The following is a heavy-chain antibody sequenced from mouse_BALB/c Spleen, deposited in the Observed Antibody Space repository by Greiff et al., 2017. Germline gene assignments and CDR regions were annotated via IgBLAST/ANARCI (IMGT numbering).Heavy chain of an antibody. J-gene: IGHJ2*01. CDR3: AREGKITTVVADRYNFDY. Sequence: QVQLQQSGAELMKPGASVKISCTATGYTFSSYWIEWVKQRPGHGLEWIGEILPGSGSTNYTEKFKGKATFTADTSSNTAYMQLSSLTSEDSAVYYGAREGKITTVVADRYNFDYWGQGTTLTVSS. V-gene: IGHV1-9*01. CDR1: GYTFSSYW. CDR2: ILPGSGST. D-gene: IGHD1-1*01.